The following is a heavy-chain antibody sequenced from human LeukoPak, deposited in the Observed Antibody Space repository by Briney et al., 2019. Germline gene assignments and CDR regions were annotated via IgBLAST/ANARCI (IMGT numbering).Heavy chain of an antibody. V-gene: IGHV3-23*01. D-gene: IGHD5-12*01. CDR1: GFTFSSYA. CDR3: XKDLYGYVSNWFDP. CDR2: ISGSGGST. Sequence: GGSLRLSCAASGFTFSSYAMSWVRQAPGKGLEWVSAISGSGGSTYYADSVKGRLTISRDNSKNTLYLQMNSLRAEDTAVYYCXKDLYGYVSNWFDPWGQGTLVTVSS. J-gene: IGHJ5*02.